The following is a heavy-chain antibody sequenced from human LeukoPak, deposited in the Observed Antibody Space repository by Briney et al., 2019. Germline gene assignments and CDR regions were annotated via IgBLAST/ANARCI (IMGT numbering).Heavy chain of an antibody. J-gene: IGHJ4*02. D-gene: IGHD3-3*01. CDR2: IYYSGST. V-gene: IGHV4-39*01. Sequence: SETLSLTCTVSGRSISSSSYYWGWIRQPPGKGLEWIGSIYYSGSTYYNPSLKSRVTISVDTSKNQFSLKLSSVTAADTAVYYCARRNDFWSGYPGDFDYWGQGTLVTVSS. CDR1: GRSISSSSYY. CDR3: ARRNDFWSGYPGDFDY.